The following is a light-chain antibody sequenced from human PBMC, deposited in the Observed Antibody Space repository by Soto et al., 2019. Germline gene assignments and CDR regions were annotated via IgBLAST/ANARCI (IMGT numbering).Light chain of an antibody. J-gene: IGKJ2*01. Sequence: EIVLTQSPGTLSLSPGERATLSCRASQSVGSSYLAWYQQKPGQAPRLPIYGASSRATGIPDRFSGSGSGTDFTLTISRLEPEDFAVYYCQQCASSTYTFGQGTKLEIK. CDR3: QQCASSTYT. V-gene: IGKV3-20*01. CDR1: QSVGSSY. CDR2: GAS.